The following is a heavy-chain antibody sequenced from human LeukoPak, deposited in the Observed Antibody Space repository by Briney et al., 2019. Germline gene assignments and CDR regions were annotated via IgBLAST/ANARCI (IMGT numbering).Heavy chain of an antibody. Sequence: ASVTVSCKASGYTFIGYWIHWVRQAPGQGLEWMGWINPNSGVTKYAQKFQGGVTMTRDTSISTAYMEVTRLTSDDTAVYYCAREEAEQGSYDRFGFDSWGQGTLVTVSS. CDR3: AREEAEQGSYDRFGFDS. CDR2: INPNSGVT. V-gene: IGHV1-2*02. J-gene: IGHJ4*02. CDR1: GYTFIGYW. D-gene: IGHD3-10*01.